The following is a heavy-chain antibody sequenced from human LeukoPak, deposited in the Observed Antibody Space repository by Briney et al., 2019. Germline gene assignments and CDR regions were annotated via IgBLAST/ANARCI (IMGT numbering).Heavy chain of an antibody. Sequence: GGSLRLSCAVSGFTVSSNYMSWVRQAPGKRLEWVSVIFSGGSTYYADSVKGRFTISRDNSKNTLYLQMNSLRAEDTAVYYCARDLGPAPGISVGGSGFGYWGQGTLVTVSS. CDR2: IFSGGST. CDR1: GFTVSSNY. D-gene: IGHD6-19*01. V-gene: IGHV3-66*01. CDR3: ARDLGPAPGISVGGSGFGY. J-gene: IGHJ4*02.